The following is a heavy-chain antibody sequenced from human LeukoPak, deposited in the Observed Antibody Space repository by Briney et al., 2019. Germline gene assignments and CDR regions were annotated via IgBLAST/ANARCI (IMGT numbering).Heavy chain of an antibody. CDR1: GYSFTSHW. CDR2: IYPCDFET. D-gene: IGHD6-19*01. Sequence: GESPKISCKASGYSFTSHWIGWVRQMSGKGLEWMGIIYPCDFETRYSPSFQGQVTISADKSISTAYLQWSSLKASDTATYYCARLIGSGWYDYWGQGTLVTVSS. J-gene: IGHJ4*02. V-gene: IGHV5-51*01. CDR3: ARLIGSGWYDY.